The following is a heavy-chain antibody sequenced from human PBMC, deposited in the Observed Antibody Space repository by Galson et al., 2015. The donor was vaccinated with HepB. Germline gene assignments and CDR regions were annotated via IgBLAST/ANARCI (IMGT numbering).Heavy chain of an antibody. J-gene: IGHJ4*02. CDR3: ARGRRLYWFDY. D-gene: IGHD2-15*01. V-gene: IGHV4-31*02. Sequence: VSGGSISSGSYYWTWIRQHPGKGLEWIGYIYYSGSTYYNPSLRSRVAISLDTSKNQFSLELSSVTAADTAVYYCARGRRLYWFDYWGQGTLVTVSS. CDR2: IYYSGST. CDR1: GGSISSGSYY.